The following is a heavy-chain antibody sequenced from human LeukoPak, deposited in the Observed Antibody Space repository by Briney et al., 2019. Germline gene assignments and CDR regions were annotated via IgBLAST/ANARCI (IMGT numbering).Heavy chain of an antibody. CDR2: IRYDGSNK. Sequence: PGGSLRLSCAASGFTFSSYGMHWVRQAPGKGLEWVAFIRYDGSNKYYADSVKGRFTISRDNSKNTLYLQMNSLRAEDTAVYYCAGVLSGSYWGGFDPWGQGTLVTVSS. J-gene: IGHJ5*02. CDR3: AGVLSGSYWGGFDP. V-gene: IGHV3-30*02. CDR1: GFTFSSYG. D-gene: IGHD1-26*01.